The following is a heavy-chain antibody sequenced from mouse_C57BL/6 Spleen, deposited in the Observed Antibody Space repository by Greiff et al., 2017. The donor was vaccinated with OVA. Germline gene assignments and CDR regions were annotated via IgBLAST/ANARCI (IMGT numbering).Heavy chain of an antibody. V-gene: IGHV3-6*01. CDR1: GYSITSGYY. J-gene: IGHJ3*01. Sequence: VQLKQSGPGLVKPSQSLSLTCSVTGYSITSGYYWNWIRQFPGNKLEWMGYISYDGSNNYNPSLKNRISITRDTSKNQFFLKLNSVTTEDTATYYCAREAYYTGFAYWGQGTLVTVSA. CDR3: AREAYYTGFAY. D-gene: IGHD2-12*01. CDR2: ISYDGSN.